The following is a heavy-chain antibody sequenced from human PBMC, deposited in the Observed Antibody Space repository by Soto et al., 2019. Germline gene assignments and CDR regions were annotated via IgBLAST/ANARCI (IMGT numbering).Heavy chain of an antibody. J-gene: IGHJ4*02. D-gene: IGHD6-19*01. CDR3: ARGWGSGVVDY. Sequence: QVQLQQWGAGLLKPSETLSLTCAVYGGSFSGYYWNWIRQPPGKGLEWIGEINHSGSTNNNPSLKSRVTISVDTSKNQFSLKLSSVTAADTAVYYCARGWGSGVVDYWGQGTRVTVSS. V-gene: IGHV4-34*01. CDR1: GGSFSGYY. CDR2: INHSGST.